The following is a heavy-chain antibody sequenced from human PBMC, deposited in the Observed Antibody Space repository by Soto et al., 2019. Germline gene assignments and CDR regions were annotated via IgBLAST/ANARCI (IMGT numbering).Heavy chain of an antibody. CDR3: ARGGNTVTSDVGY. V-gene: IGHV4-31*03. Sequence: QVQLQESGPGLVKPSHTLSLPCTVSGGSISSGGSYWSWNRQHPGKGLEWIGNIYYSGGTYYTPSLKSRVTISVDTSKNQFSLKLSSVTAADTAVYYCARGGNTVTSDVGYWGQGTLVTVSS. CDR2: IYYSGGT. D-gene: IGHD4-4*01. J-gene: IGHJ4*02. CDR1: GGSISSGGSY.